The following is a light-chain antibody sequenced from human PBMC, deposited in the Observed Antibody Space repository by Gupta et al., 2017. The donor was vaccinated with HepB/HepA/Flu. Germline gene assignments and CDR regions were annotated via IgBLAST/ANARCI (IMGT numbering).Light chain of an antibody. CDR3: QQYEDLANT. Sequence: DIQMSQSPSSLSASVGDRVTITCQASQDIITYVNWYQQKSGKAPELLIYAASNLETGVPSTFSGSGSGTDFSFTISSLRPEDFATYYSQQYEDLANTLGQGTKLEIK. V-gene: IGKV1-33*01. J-gene: IGKJ2*01. CDR1: QDIITY. CDR2: AAS.